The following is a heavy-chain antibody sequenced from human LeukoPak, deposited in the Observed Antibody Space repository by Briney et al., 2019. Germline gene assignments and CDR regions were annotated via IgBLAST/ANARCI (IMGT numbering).Heavy chain of an antibody. J-gene: IGHJ6*03. Sequence: TSQTLSLTCTVSGDSMSGGDKFWNWIRHHPGKGLEWMGSISNSGTTYDTPSLKSRVTISIDTSKNQFSLSLSSVTAADTAVYYCARGVDGYKGFYYYYYMDVWGRGTTVTVSS. CDR2: ISNSGTT. CDR1: GDSMSGGDKF. V-gene: IGHV4-31*03. D-gene: IGHD5-24*01. CDR3: ARGVDGYKGFYYYYYMDV.